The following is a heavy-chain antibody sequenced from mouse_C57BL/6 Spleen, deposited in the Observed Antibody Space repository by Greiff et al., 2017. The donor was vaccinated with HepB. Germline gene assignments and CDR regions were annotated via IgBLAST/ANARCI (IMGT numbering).Heavy chain of an antibody. CDR2: IWSGGST. CDR1: GFSLTSYG. CDR3: AKIYDDDAGGRYFDV. V-gene: IGHV2-4*01. Sequence: QVQLKESGPGLVQPSQRLSITCTVSGFSLTSYGVHWVRQPPGKGLEWLGVIWSGGSTDYNAAFISRLSISKDNSKSQVIFKMNSLQADDTSIYYCAKIYDDDAGGRYFDVWGTGTTVTVSS. D-gene: IGHD2-4*01. J-gene: IGHJ1*03.